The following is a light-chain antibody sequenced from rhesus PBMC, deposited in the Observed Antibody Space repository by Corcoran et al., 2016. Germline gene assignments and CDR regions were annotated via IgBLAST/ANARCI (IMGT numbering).Light chain of an antibody. CDR3: QQYNSLPWT. J-gene: IGKJ1*01. CDR1: QGISNY. V-gene: IGKV1-32*01. CDR2: YAN. Sequence: DIQMTQSPSSLSASVGDRVTITCRESQGISNYLKWYQQKPGKAPKPLIYYANLLESGAPSRFSGSGSGTEFTLIISGLQPADFATYYWQQYNSLPWTFGQGTKVEIK.